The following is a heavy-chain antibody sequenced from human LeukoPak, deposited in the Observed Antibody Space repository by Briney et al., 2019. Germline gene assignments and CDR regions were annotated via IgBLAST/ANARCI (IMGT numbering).Heavy chain of an antibody. Sequence: GRSLRLSCAASGFTFSSYGMHWVRQAPGKGLEWVAVISYDGSNKYYADSVKGRFTISRDNSKNTLYLQMNSLRAEDTAVYYCVRGHSYGLYWGQGALVTVSS. J-gene: IGHJ4*02. V-gene: IGHV3-30*03. D-gene: IGHD5-18*01. CDR3: VRGHSYGLY. CDR1: GFTFSSYG. CDR2: ISYDGSNK.